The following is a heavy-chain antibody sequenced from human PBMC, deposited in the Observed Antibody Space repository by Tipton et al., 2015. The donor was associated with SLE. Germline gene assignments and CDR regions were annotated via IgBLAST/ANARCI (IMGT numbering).Heavy chain of an antibody. J-gene: IGHJ5*02. Sequence: TLSLTCSVTAGAINNSYCGWIRQPPGKRLEWIGCLYSSGNTIYNPSLNSRVTISGDTSKNQFSLRLTSVTAADTAMYYCARVQSNFLTNWFDPWGQGTLVTVSA. CDR1: AGAINNSY. D-gene: IGHD2/OR15-2a*01. V-gene: IGHV4-59*01. CDR2: LYSSGNT. CDR3: ARVQSNFLTNWFDP.